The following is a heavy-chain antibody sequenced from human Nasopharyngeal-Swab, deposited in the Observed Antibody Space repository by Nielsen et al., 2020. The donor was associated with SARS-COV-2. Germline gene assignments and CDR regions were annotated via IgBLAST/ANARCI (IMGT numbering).Heavy chain of an antibody. D-gene: IGHD5-18*01. V-gene: IGHV3-73*01. CDR1: GFTFSGSA. J-gene: IGHJ6*02. CDR3: TRRAMVSRYYYYYGMDV. Sequence: GESLKISCAASGFTFSGSAMHWARQASGKGLEWVGRIRSKANSYATAYAASVKGRFTISRDDSKNTAYLQMNSLKTEDTAVYYCTRRAMVSRYYYYYGMDVWGQGTTVTVSS. CDR2: IRSKANSYAT.